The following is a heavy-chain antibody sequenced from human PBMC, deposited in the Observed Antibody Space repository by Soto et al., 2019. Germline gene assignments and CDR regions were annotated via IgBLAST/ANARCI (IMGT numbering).Heavy chain of an antibody. V-gene: IGHV3-33*01. D-gene: IGHD3-16*01. CDR1: GFAFSSHG. Sequence: QVQLVESGGGVVQPGRSLRLSCAASGFAFSSHGMHWVRQAPGKGLEWVAGIWYDGSNRNYANSVKGRFTISRDNSKNTLYLHMNGLRAEDTAVYYGARERGTYHSDCWGQGTLVTVSS. CDR2: IWYDGSNR. J-gene: IGHJ4*02. CDR3: ARERGTYHSDC.